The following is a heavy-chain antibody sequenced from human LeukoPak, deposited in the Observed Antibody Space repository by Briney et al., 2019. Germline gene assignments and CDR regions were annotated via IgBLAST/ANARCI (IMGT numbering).Heavy chain of an antibody. V-gene: IGHV3-23*01. CDR1: GFTFSSYA. J-gene: IGHJ4*02. D-gene: IGHD6-19*01. CDR3: AKAKGSGLKWYFDY. Sequence: GGSLRLSCVASGFTFSSYAMTWVRQAPGKGLEWVSGISGTGGSTYYADSVKGRFTISRDNSKNMLYLQMNSLTVGDTAEYYCAKAKGSGLKWYFDYWGQGTLVTVSS. CDR2: ISGTGGST.